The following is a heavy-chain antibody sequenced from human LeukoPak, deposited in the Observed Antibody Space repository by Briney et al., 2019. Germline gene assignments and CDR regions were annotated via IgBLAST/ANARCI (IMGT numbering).Heavy chain of an antibody. Sequence: RSLRLSFAASGFTFSSYAMHWVRQAPGKGLEWVAVISYDGSNKYYADSVKGRFTISRDNSKNTLYLQMNSLRAEDTAVYYCARDRQLVVRYYFDYWGQGTLVTVSS. V-gene: IGHV3-30*04. CDR3: ARDRQLVVRYYFDY. CDR2: ISYDGSNK. CDR1: GFTFSSYA. D-gene: IGHD2-15*01. J-gene: IGHJ4*02.